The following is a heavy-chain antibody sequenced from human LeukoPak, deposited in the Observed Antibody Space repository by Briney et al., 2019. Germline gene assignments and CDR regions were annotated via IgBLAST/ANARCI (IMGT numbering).Heavy chain of an antibody. Sequence: GGSLRLSCAASGFTFDDYAMHWVRQAPGKGLEWVSGISYNSDTIAYADSVKGRFTISRDNAKNSLYLQMNSLRAEDTALYYCAKDYRGGDCYSGWYFDLWGRGTLVTVSS. V-gene: IGHV3-9*01. CDR1: GFTFDDYA. J-gene: IGHJ2*01. CDR2: ISYNSDTI. D-gene: IGHD2-21*02. CDR3: AKDYRGGDCYSGWYFDL.